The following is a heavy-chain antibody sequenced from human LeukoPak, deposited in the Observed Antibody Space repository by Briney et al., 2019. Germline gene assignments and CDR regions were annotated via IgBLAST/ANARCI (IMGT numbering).Heavy chain of an antibody. CDR1: GFTLSSYA. Sequence: GGSLRLSCAASGFTLSSYAMNWVRQAPGKGLEWVSSISSSSSYIYYADSVKGRFTISRDNAKNSLYLQMNSLRAEDTAVYYCARTDYDFWSGPFYYYGMDVWGQGTTVTVSS. CDR2: ISSSSSYI. V-gene: IGHV3-21*01. D-gene: IGHD3-3*01. J-gene: IGHJ6*02. CDR3: ARTDYDFWSGPFYYYGMDV.